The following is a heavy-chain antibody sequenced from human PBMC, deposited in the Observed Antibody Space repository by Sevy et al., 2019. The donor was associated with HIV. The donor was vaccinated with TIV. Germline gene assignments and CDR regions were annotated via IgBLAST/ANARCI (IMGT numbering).Heavy chain of an antibody. CDR1: GFTFSAYD. J-gene: IGHJ6*02. D-gene: IGHD3-16*01. V-gene: IGHV3-30*18. CDR3: AKNRPPGGSYFSRHAMDV. CDR2: ISSDGSYR. Sequence: GGSLRLSCAASGFTFSAYDMHWVRQAPGKGLEWVAIISSDGSYRYYADSVRGRFSMSKDNSKNTRYLQISALSIEDTAVYYWAKNRPPGGSYFSRHAMDVWGRGTTVTVSS.